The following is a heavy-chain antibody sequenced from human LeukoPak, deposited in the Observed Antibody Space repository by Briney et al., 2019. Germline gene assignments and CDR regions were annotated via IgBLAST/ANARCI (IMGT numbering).Heavy chain of an antibody. D-gene: IGHD2-15*01. Sequence: SETLSLTCTVSGGSISSGNYYWNWIRQPAGKGLEWIGRIYTSGSTNYNPSLKSRVTISVDTSKNQFSLKLSSVTAADTAVYYCARSDKRGYFYGLDVWGQGTTVTVSS. CDR1: GGSISSGNYY. J-gene: IGHJ6*02. CDR3: ARSDKRGYFYGLDV. CDR2: IYTSGST. V-gene: IGHV4-61*02.